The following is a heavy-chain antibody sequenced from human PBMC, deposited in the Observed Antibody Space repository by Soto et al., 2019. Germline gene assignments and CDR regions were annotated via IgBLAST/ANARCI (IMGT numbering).Heavy chain of an antibody. CDR2: INPRGGFT. CDR1: GYTFTTYY. J-gene: IGHJ4*02. Sequence: QVHLVQSGAEVKKPGASVKVSYKASGYTFTTYYIHWVRQAPGQGLEWMGVINPRGGFTNYAQKFQGRVTMTMDTSTSTVYMELSSLRSDDTAVFYCAREENSGRDGFDYWGQGTLVTVS. D-gene: IGHD1-26*01. CDR3: AREENSGRDGFDY. V-gene: IGHV1-46*01.